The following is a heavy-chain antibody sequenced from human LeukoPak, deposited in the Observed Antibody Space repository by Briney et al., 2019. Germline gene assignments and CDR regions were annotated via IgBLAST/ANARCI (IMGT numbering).Heavy chain of an antibody. Sequence: GSLRLSCAASGFTFSSYWMNWARQAPGKGLEWIGEINHSGSTNYNPSLKSRVTISVDTSKNQFSLKLSSVTAADTAVYYCARGSRRRVRPCYDFWSGRNYYGMDVWGQGTTVTVSS. D-gene: IGHD3-3*01. CDR2: INHSGST. CDR3: ARGSRRRVRPCYDFWSGRNYYGMDV. J-gene: IGHJ6*02. V-gene: IGHV4-34*01. CDR1: GFTFSSYW.